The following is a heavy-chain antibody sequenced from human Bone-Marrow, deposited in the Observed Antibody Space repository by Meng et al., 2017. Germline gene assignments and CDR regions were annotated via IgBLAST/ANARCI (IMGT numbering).Heavy chain of an antibody. CDR2: IWYDGSNK. D-gene: IGHD2-8*01. J-gene: IGHJ3*02. Sequence: GESLKISCAASGFTFSSYGMHWVRQAPGKGLEWVAVIWYDGSNKYYADSVKGRFTISRDNSKNTLYLQMNSLRAEDTAVYYCARTIVLMVYATGAFDIWGQGTMVTVSS. CDR3: ARTIVLMVYATGAFDI. V-gene: IGHV3-33*01. CDR1: GFTFSSYG.